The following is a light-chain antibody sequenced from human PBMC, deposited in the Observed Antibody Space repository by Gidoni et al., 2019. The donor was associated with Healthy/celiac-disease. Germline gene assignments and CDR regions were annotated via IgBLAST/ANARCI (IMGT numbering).Light chain of an antibody. CDR3: QQYDNLPFT. CDR1: QDISNY. J-gene: IGKJ3*01. V-gene: IGKV1-33*01. CDR2: DAS. Sequence: VQMTQSPSSLSASVGDRVTITCQASQDISNYLNWYQQKPGKAPKLLIYDASNLETGVPSRFSGSGSGTDLTFTISSLQPEDIATYYCQQYDNLPFTCGPGTKVDIK.